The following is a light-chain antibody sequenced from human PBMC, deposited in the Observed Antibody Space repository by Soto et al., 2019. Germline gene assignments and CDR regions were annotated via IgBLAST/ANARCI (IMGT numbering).Light chain of an antibody. V-gene: IGKV3-20*01. CDR2: GAS. Sequence: EIELTQSPGTLSLSPGERATLSCRASQSVSSSYLAWYQQKPGQAPRLLIYGASSRATGIPDRFSGSGSGTDFPLTSRRLEPEDFAVYYWQQYGSSPRAFGRGTKVEI. CDR1: QSVSSSY. J-gene: IGKJ1*01. CDR3: QQYGSSPRA.